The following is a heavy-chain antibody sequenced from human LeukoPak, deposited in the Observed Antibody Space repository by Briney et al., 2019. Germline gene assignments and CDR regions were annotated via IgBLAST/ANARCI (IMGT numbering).Heavy chain of an antibody. D-gene: IGHD6-13*01. J-gene: IGHJ4*02. Sequence: GGSLRLSCAASGFTFGTYAMNWVRQAPGKGLEWASIISGSGGSTYYADSVKGRLTISRDNSKNTLYLQMNSLRAEDTAVYYCAKSPSGTWYDYFDYWGQGTLVTVSS. CDR1: GFTFGTYA. CDR2: ISGSGGST. V-gene: IGHV3-23*01. CDR3: AKSPSGTWYDYFDY.